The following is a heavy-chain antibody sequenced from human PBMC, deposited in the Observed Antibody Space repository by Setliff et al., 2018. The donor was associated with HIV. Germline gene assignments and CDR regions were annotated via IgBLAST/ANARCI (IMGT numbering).Heavy chain of an antibody. J-gene: IGHJ4*02. CDR3: AKDRSGSYSFARD. Sequence: PGGSLRLSCAASGFTFSNYAMNWVRQAPGKGLEWVSYISSSSSKIYYADSVKGRFTISRDSAKNSLYLKMNSLRAEDTAVYYCAKDRSGSYSFARDWGQGTLVTVSS. D-gene: IGHD1-26*01. CDR2: ISSSSSKI. CDR1: GFTFSNYA. V-gene: IGHV3-48*01.